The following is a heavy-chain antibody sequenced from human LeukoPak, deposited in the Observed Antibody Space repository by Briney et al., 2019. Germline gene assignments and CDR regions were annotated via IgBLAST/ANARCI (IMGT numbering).Heavy chain of an antibody. V-gene: IGHV4-59*01. CDR3: ARGYSSSWNYFDY. Sequence: PSRTLSLTCTVSGGSISNYWWSWIRHPPGKGLEWIGYVFDSGGTNYNPSLKSRVTISVDTSKKQISLKLSSVTAADTAVYYCARGYSSSWNYFDYWGQGTLVTVSS. CDR1: GGSISNYW. CDR2: VFDSGGT. J-gene: IGHJ4*02. D-gene: IGHD6-13*01.